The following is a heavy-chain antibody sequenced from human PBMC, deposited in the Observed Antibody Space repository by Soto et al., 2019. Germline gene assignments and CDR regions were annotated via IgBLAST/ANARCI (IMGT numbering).Heavy chain of an antibody. V-gene: IGHV3-23*01. CDR1: GFTFSSYA. CDR3: AKDEEDIVVVVAATAYFDY. J-gene: IGHJ4*02. Sequence: EVQLLESGGGLVQPGGSLRLSCAASGFTFSSYAMSWVRQAPGKGLEWVSAISGSGGSTYYADSVKGRFTISRDNSKNTLYLQMNSLRAEDTAVYYCAKDEEDIVVVVAATAYFDYWGQGTLVTVSS. D-gene: IGHD2-15*01. CDR2: ISGSGGST.